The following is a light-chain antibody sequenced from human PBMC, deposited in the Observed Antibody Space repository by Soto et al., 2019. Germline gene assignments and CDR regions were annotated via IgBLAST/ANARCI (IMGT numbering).Light chain of an antibody. CDR3: RSSAGIYHYLV. V-gene: IGLV2-8*01. CDR2: EVN. CDR1: SSDIGGYNS. J-gene: IGLJ3*02. Sequence: ALTQPPSASGSPGQSVTISCTGTSSDIGGYNSVSWYQQHPGKAPRLMIYEVNKRPSGVPDRFSGSKSGYTASLTVSGLQTEDEAFHYCRSSAGIYHYLVFGGGTQLTVL.